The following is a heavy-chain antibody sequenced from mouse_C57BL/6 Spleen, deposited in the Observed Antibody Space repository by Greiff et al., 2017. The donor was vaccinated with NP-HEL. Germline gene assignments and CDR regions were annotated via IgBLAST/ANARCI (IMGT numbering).Heavy chain of an antibody. J-gene: IGHJ1*03. D-gene: IGHD1-1*01. CDR1: GYTFTDYY. CDR3: ARSSSYWYFDV. CDR2: INPNNGGT. Sequence: VQLKQSGPELVKPGASVKISCKASGYTFTDYYMNWVKQSHGKSLEWIGDINPNNGGTSYNQKFKGKATLPVDKSSSTAYMELRSLTSEDSAVYYCARSSSYWYFDVWGTGTTVTVSS. V-gene: IGHV1-26*01.